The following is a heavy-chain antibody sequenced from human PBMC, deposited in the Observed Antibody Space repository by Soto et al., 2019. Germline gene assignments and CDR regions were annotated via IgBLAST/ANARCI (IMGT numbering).Heavy chain of an antibody. V-gene: IGHV1-18*01. CDR2: ISPYNDDT. D-gene: IGHD3-16*02. Sequence: QVHLMQSGAEVKKPGASVKVSCKASGYTFTTYGISWVRQAPGLGLEWMGWISPYNDDTVYAQNLQGSVTMTTDTPARFAYMQLRSLTRDDPAAYFCAREGFYAGSGKYSYRYSPPRYYGMDVWGQGTTVTASS. CDR1: GYTFTTYG. J-gene: IGHJ6*02. CDR3: AREGFYAGSGKYSYRYSPPRYYGMDV.